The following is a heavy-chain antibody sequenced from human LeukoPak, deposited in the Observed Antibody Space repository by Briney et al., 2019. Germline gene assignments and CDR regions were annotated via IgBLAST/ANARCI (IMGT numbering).Heavy chain of an antibody. CDR3: ARVVVRGVITKLYYFDY. CDR2: IYYSGST. Sequence: SETLSLTCTVSGGSISSGGYYWSWVRQHPGKGLEWIVYIYYSGSTYYNPSLKSRFTISVNTSKNQFSLKLRSVTAADTAVYYCARVVVRGVITKLYYFDYWGQGTLVTVS. D-gene: IGHD3-10*01. V-gene: IGHV4-31*03. CDR1: GGSISSGGYY. J-gene: IGHJ4*02.